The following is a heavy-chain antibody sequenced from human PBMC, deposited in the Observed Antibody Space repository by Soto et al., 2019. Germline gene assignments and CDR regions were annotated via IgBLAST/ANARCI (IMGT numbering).Heavy chain of an antibody. Sequence: GGSLRLSCAASGFTFSSHSLNWVRQAPGKGLEWVSSISSDCVYIFYAASRNGRFTISRDTAENSLYLKLNSLKTEDTALYYCTRGETVGARPGFDYWGQGTLVTVSS. J-gene: IGHJ4*02. V-gene: IGHV3-21*01. CDR1: GFTFSSHS. CDR3: TRGETVGARPGFDY. D-gene: IGHD6-6*01. CDR2: ISSDCVYI.